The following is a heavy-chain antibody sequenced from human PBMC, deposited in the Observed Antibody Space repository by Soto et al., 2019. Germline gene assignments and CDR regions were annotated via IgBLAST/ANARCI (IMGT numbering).Heavy chain of an antibody. V-gene: IGHV5-51*01. J-gene: IGHJ6*02. CDR2: IYPGDSDT. CDR3: ARASFAGRYYYSGMDV. Sequence: SLNISCKGSGYKFTNNWIGWVRQMPGKGLEWMGIIYPGDSDTRYSPSFQGQVTISADRSISTAYLQWSSLTASDAAVYYCARASFAGRYYYSGMDVWGQGTTVTVYS. D-gene: IGHD2-21*01. CDR1: GYKFTNNW.